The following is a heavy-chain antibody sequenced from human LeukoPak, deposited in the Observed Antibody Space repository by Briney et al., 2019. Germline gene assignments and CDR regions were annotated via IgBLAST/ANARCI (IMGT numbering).Heavy chain of an antibody. J-gene: IGHJ4*02. D-gene: IGHD1-7*01. Sequence: GASVKVSCKASGYTFTGYYMHWVRQAPGQGLEWMGWINPNSGGTNCAQKLQGRVTMTTDTSTSTAYMELRSLRSDDTAVYYCARGRENYAPDYWGQGTLVTVSS. CDR1: GYTFTGYY. CDR3: ARGRENYAPDY. CDR2: INPNSGGT. V-gene: IGHV1-2*02.